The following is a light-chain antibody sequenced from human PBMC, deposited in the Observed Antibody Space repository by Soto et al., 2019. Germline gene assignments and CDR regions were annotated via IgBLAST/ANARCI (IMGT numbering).Light chain of an antibody. Sequence: QPVLTQSPSASASLGASVKLTCTLSSGHSTYAIAWHQQQPETGPRFLMKVDSDGSHTKGDGIPDRFSGSSSGAERYLTISTLQSEDEADYYCQTWGAGIAFGGGTKLTVL. CDR1: SGHSTYA. J-gene: IGLJ3*02. V-gene: IGLV4-69*01. CDR3: QTWGAGIA. CDR2: VDSDGSH.